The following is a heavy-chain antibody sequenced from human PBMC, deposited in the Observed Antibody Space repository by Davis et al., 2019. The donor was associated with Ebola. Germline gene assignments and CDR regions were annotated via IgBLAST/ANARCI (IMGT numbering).Heavy chain of an antibody. CDR3: ARELGAAAAPIWYYYGMDV. D-gene: IGHD6-13*01. CDR2: IYYSGST. Sequence: SETLSLTCTVSGGSISSGGYYWSWIRQPPGKGLEWIGYIYYSGSTNYNPSLKSRVTISVEPSKNQFSLKLSSVTAADTAVYYCARELGAAAAPIWYYYGMDVWGQGTTVTVSS. CDR1: GGSISSGGYY. V-gene: IGHV4-61*08. J-gene: IGHJ6*02.